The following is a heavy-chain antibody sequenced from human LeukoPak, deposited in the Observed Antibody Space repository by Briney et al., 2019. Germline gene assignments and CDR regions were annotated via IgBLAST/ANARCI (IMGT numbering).Heavy chain of an antibody. CDR2: ISGSGGST. J-gene: IGHJ4*02. CDR1: GFTFSSYA. Sequence: PGGSLRLSCAASGFTFSSYAMGWVRQAPGKGLEWVSAISGSGGSTYYADSVKGRFTISRDNSKNTLYLQMNSLRAEDTAVYYCAKDGRSVVTAWSDYWGQGTLVTVSS. CDR3: AKDGRSVVTAWSDY. D-gene: IGHD4-23*01. V-gene: IGHV3-23*01.